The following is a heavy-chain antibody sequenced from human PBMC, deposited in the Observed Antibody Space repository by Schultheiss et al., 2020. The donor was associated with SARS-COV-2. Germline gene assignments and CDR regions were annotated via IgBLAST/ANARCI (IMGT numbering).Heavy chain of an antibody. CDR3: ARDFNRGYSTNGVCNY. Sequence: GGSLRLSCAASGFTFSSYAMHWVRQAPGKGLEWVAVISYDGSNKYYADSVKGRFTISRDNSKNTLYLQMNSLRAEDTAVYYCARDFNRGYSTNGVCNYWGQGTLVTVSS. V-gene: IGHV3-30*07. D-gene: IGHD2-8*01. CDR1: GFTFSSYA. J-gene: IGHJ4*02. CDR2: ISYDGSNK.